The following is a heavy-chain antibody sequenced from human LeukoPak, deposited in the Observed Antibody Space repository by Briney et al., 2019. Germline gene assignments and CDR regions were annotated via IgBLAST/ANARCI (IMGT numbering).Heavy chain of an antibody. J-gene: IGHJ3*02. CDR3: ARLGLYYDFWSVPNAFDI. V-gene: IGHV4-30-4*08. D-gene: IGHD3-3*01. CDR1: GGSISSGDYY. Sequence: SQTLSLTCTVSGGSISSGDYYWSWIRQPPGKGLEWIGYIYYSGSTYYNPSLKSRVTISVDTSKNQFSLKLSSVTAADTAVYYCARLGLYYDFWSVPNAFDIWGQGTMVTVSS. CDR2: IYYSGST.